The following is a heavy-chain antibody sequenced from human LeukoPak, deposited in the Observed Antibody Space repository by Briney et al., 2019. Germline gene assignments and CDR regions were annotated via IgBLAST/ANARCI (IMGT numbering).Heavy chain of an antibody. CDR1: GFSFSTYN. V-gene: IGHV3-21*01. CDR2: ITSTGSYV. D-gene: IGHD3-3*01. J-gene: IGHJ6*03. Sequence: GGSLRLSCEASGFSFSTYNMNWVRQAPGKRLEWISSITSTGSYVFYADSVRGRFTISRDNAKNTLYLQMNSLRAEDTAVYYCARVSSYYDFWSGYYYYYYYMDVWGKGTTVTVSS. CDR3: ARVSSYYDFWSGYYYYYYYMDV.